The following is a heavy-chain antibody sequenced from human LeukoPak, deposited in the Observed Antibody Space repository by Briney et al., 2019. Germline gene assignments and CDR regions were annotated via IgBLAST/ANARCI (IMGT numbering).Heavy chain of an antibody. CDR1: GGSISSGDYY. D-gene: IGHD3-22*01. Sequence: SQPLSLTCTVSGGSISSGDYYWRWIRQPPGKGLEWIGYIYYSGSTYYNPSLKSRVTISVDTSKNQFSLKLSSVTAADTAVYYCARDAPYYYDSSGSGGDYWGQGTLVTVSS. V-gene: IGHV4-30-4*08. CDR2: IYYSGST. CDR3: ARDAPYYYDSSGSGGDY. J-gene: IGHJ4*02.